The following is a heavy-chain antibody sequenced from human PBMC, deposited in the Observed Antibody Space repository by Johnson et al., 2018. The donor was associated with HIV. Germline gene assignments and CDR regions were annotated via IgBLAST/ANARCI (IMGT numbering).Heavy chain of an antibody. CDR3: AKEYFDI. J-gene: IGHJ3*02. CDR2: ISYDGSNK. V-gene: IGHV3-30-3*01. CDR1: GFTFSSYA. Sequence: QVQLVESGGGVVQPGMSLRLSCAASGFTFSSYAMHWVRQAPGKGLEWVAVISYDGSNKYYADSVKGRFTISRDNSKNTLYLQMNSLRAEDTAVYYCAKEYFDIWGQGTMVSVSS.